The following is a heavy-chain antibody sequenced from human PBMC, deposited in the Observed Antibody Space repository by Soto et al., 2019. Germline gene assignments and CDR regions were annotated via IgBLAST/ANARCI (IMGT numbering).Heavy chain of an antibody. D-gene: IGHD2-2*01. CDR3: ASPRADIVVVPAAQSYGMDF. CDR2: IIPIFGTA. V-gene: IGHV1-69*06. J-gene: IGHJ6*02. CDR1: GGTFSSYA. Sequence: SVKVSCKASGGTFSSYAISWVRQAPGQGLEWMGGIIPIFGTANYAQKFQGRVTITADKSTSTAYMELSSLRSEDTAVYYCASPRADIVVVPAAQSYGMDFWGQVTTVAVSS.